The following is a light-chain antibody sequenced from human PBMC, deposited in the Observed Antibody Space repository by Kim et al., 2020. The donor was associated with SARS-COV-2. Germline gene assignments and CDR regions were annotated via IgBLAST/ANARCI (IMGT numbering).Light chain of an antibody. J-gene: IGLJ3*02. CDR2: GKN. Sequence: SSELTQDPAVSVALGQTVRITCQGDSLRSYYASWYQQKPGQAPVLFIYGKNNRPSGIPDRFSGSSSGNTASLTITCAQAEDEADYYFNSRASSGNHPPWV. CDR1: SLRSYY. CDR3: NSRASSGNHPPWV. V-gene: IGLV3-19*01.